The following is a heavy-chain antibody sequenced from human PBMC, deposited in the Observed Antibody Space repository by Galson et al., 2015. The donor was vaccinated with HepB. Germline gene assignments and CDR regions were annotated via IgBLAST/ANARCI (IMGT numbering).Heavy chain of an antibody. Sequence: SLRLSCAASGFTFSSYSMSWVRQTPGKGLEWVSTISGGGGNTYYADSVKGRFTISRDNSKNTLYLQMNSLRAEDTAVYYCAKDGRQWLRPYYFDYWGQGTLVTVSS. CDR3: AKDGRQWLRPYYFDY. CDR2: ISGGGGNT. J-gene: IGHJ4*02. D-gene: IGHD5-12*01. V-gene: IGHV3-23*01. CDR1: GFTFSSYS.